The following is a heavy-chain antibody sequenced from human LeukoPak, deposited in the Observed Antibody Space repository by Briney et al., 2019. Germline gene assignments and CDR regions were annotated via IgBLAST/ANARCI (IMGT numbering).Heavy chain of an antibody. CDR1: GGSISSSSYY. V-gene: IGHV4-39*07. CDR3: ARDEYPYGGRTHPYFFDY. Sequence: SETLSLTCTVSGGSISSSSYYWGWIRQPPGKGLEWIGSIYYSGSTYYNPSLKSRVTISVDTSKNQFSLKLSSVTAADTAVYYCARDEYPYGGRTHPYFFDYWGQGTLVTVSS. J-gene: IGHJ4*02. D-gene: IGHD3-10*01. CDR2: IYYSGST.